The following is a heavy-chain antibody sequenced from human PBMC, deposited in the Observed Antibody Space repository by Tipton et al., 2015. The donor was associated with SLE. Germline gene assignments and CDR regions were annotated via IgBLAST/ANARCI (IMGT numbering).Heavy chain of an antibody. V-gene: IGHV4-4*02. D-gene: IGHD3-9*01. CDR1: GGSISINNC. CDR2: IYHSGST. J-gene: IGHJ4*02. CDR3: TRGPGSRPLYYDILTGLDY. Sequence: TLSLTCAVSGGSISINNCWSWVRQPPGKGLEWIGEIYHSGSTNYNPSLKSRVTISVDKSKNQFSLKLGSVTAADTAVYYCTRGPGSRPLYYDILTGLDYWGQGTLVTVSS.